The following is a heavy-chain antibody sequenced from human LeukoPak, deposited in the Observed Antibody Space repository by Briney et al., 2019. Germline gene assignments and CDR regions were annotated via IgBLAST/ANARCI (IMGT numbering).Heavy chain of an antibody. Sequence: ASVKVSCKASGGTFSSYAISWVRQAPGQGLEWMGGIISIFDTANYAQKFQGRVTITADESMSTAYMELSSLRSGDTAVYYCAREEGSSGWCPTYYYYYYGMDVWGQGTTVTVSS. J-gene: IGHJ6*02. CDR3: AREEGSSGWCPTYYYYYYGMDV. D-gene: IGHD6-19*01. CDR2: IISIFDTA. V-gene: IGHV1-69*01. CDR1: GGTFSSYA.